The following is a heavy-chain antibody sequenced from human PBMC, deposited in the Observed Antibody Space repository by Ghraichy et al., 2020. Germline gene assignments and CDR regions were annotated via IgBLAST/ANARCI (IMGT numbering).Heavy chain of an antibody. D-gene: IGHD3-22*01. CDR2: LSSKGHFL. CDR1: GFTFSSYS. J-gene: IGHJ4*02. V-gene: IGHV3-21*01. CDR3: ARERLYFYDGSGHYYFDC. Sequence: TLSLTCAASGFTFSSYSMHWVRQAPGKGLEWVSSLSSKGHFLYYADSVNGRFTISRDNAKNSLYLQLNSLTAEDSAVYYCARERLYFYDGSGHYYFDCWGQGTLVTVSS.